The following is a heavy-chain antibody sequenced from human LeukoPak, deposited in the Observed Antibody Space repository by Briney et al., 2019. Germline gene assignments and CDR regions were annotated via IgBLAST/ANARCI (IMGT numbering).Heavy chain of an antibody. D-gene: IGHD3-16*01. J-gene: IGHJ3*02. CDR2: IIPIFGTA. CDR1: GGTFSSYA. V-gene: IGHV1-69*05. CDR3: TGSWGGAFDI. Sequence: GASVKVSCKASGGTFSSYAISWVRQALGQGLEWMGRIIPIFGTANYAQKFQGRVTITTDESTSTAYMELSSLRSEDTAVYYCTGSWGGAFDIWGQGTMVTVSS.